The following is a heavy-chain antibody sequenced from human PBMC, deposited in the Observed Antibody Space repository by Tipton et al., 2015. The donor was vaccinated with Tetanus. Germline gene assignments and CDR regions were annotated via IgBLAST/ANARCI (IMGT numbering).Heavy chain of an antibody. CDR2: ISSSSGYI. J-gene: IGHJ4*02. Sequence: GSLRLSCAASGFTVRSNYMSWVRQAPGKGLEWVSSISSSSGYIYYADSVKGRFTLSRDNAKNSLYLQMNSLRADDTAVYYCARDGELDTVLVTLGCLVNWGQGTLVTVSS. D-gene: IGHD5-18*01. V-gene: IGHV3-21*01. CDR3: ARDGELDTVLVTLGCLVN. CDR1: GFTVRSNY.